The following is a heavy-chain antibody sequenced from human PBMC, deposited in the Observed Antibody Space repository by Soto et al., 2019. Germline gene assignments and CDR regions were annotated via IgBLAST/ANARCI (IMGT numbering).Heavy chain of an antibody. J-gene: IGHJ4*02. CDR2: INPIFGTT. CDR3: AREGRHLDS. V-gene: IGHV1-69*06. CDR1: GGTFSSYA. Sequence: QVQLVQSGAEVQRPGSSVTVSCTASGGTFSSYAISWVRQAPGQGLEWMGGINPIFGTTHYAQKYQGRVTITADTFTNTASMELTRLTSDDTAVYVCAREGRHLDSWGQGTLVTVSS.